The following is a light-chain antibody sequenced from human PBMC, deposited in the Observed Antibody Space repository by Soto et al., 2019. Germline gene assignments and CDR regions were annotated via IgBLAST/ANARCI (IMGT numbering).Light chain of an antibody. CDR1: QSVSNNY. Sequence: EIVLTQSPATLSLSPVERATLSCRASQSVSNNYLAWYQQKPGQAPRLLIYDTSTRATGIPKRFSGSASGTNFTLTISSLQPDDFATYYCQEYNSYSGTFGQGTKVDIK. CDR2: DTS. CDR3: QEYNSYSGT. V-gene: IGKV3-20*02. J-gene: IGKJ1*01.